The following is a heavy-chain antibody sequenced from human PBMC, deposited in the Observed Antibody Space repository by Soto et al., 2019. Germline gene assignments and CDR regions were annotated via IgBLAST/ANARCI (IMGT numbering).Heavy chain of an antibody. J-gene: IGHJ4*02. Sequence: GGSPRLSCAASGFTFSSYGMHWVRQAPGKGLEWVAVIWYDGSNKYYADSVKGRFTISRDNSKNTLYLQMNSLRAEDTAVNYCARGGGSGSYYKIGYWGQGTLVTVSS. CDR3: ARGGGSGSYYKIGY. CDR2: IWYDGSNK. CDR1: GFTFSSYG. V-gene: IGHV3-33*01. D-gene: IGHD3-10*01.